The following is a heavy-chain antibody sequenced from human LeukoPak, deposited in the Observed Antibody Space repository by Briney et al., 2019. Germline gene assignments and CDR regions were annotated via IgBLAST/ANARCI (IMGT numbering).Heavy chain of an antibody. V-gene: IGHV3-30*14. CDR1: GFTFSNYA. D-gene: IGHD3-9*01. CDR3: ARDLRETGHRD. J-gene: IGHJ4*02. CDR2: ISYDGNKK. Sequence: PGGSLRLSCAASGFTFSNYALHWVRQAPGKGLEWVAVISYDGNKKYYADSVKGRFTISRDNSKNTVSLQMNSLRVADTGVYYCARDLRETGHRDWGQGILVIVS.